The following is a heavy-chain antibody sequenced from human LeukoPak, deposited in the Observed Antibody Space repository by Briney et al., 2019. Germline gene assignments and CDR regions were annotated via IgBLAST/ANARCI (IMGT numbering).Heavy chain of an antibody. CDR3: ARKGYDTQAYYYYYGMGV. CDR1: GYAFTSYD. V-gene: IGHV1-8*01. CDR2: MNPNSGNT. D-gene: IGHD6-13*01. Sequence: ASVKVSCKASGYAFTSYDVNWVRQATGQGLEWMGWMNPNSGNTGYAQKFQGRVTMTRNTSTSTAYMELSSLRSEDTAVYYCARKGYDTQAYYYYYGMGVWGQGTTVTVPS. J-gene: IGHJ6*02.